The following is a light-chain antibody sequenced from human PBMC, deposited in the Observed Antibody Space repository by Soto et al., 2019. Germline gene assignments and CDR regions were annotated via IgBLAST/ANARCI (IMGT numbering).Light chain of an antibody. CDR3: QQRSNWPPIT. J-gene: IGKJ5*01. CDR1: QSVSSY. V-gene: IGKV3-11*01. CDR2: DAS. Sequence: EIVLTQSPATLSLSPGERATLSCRASQSVSSYLAWYQQKHGQAPRLLIYDASNRATGIPARFSGSGSGTDFTLTISSLEPEDFAVYYCQQRSNWPPITVGPGTRLEI.